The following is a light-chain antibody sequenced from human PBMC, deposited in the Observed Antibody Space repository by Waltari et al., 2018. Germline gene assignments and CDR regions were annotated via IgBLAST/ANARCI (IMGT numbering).Light chain of an antibody. V-gene: IGLV1-40*01. CDR3: QSYDGNLSVWV. CDR2: GNI. Sequence: QSVLTQPPSVSGAPGQRVTISCTGSSSNIGAGYDVHWYQQFPGTAPRLLSYGNINRPSGAPDRFSGSKSGTSASLAITGLQAEDEADYYCQSYDGNLSVWVFGGGTKLTVL. CDR1: SSNIGAGYD. J-gene: IGLJ3*02.